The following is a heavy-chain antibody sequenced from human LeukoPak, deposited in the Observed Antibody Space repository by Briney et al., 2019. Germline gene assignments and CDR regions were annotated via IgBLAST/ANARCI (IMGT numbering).Heavy chain of an antibody. CDR2: IIPIFGTA. CDR3: AREGRFYYYDSSGYPASNAFDI. J-gene: IGHJ3*02. Sequence: SVKVSCKASGGTFSSYAISWVRQAPGQGLEWMGGIIPIFGTANYAQKFQGRVTITADESTSTAYMELSSLRSEDTAVYYCAREGRFYYYDSSGYPASNAFDIWGQGTMVTVSS. CDR1: GGTFSSYA. V-gene: IGHV1-69*13. D-gene: IGHD3-22*01.